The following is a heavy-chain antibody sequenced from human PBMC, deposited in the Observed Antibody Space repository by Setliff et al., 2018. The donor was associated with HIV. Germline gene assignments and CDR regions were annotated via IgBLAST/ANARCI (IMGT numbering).Heavy chain of an antibody. V-gene: IGHV1-69*10. D-gene: IGHD2-15*01. CDR1: RGTFTSYA. CDR3: ATGPPYCSGGSCYSSLHH. CDR2: IIAILGIP. Sequence: SVKVSCKASRGTFTSYAFSWVRQAPGQGLEWMGGIIAILGIPSYAQKFQGRVTITADKSTNTAYMELKSLRSEDTALYYCATGPPYCSGGSCYSSLHHWGQGALVTVSS. J-gene: IGHJ1*01.